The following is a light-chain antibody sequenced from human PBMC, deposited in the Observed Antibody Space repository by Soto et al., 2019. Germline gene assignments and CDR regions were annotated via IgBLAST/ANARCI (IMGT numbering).Light chain of an antibody. CDR3: SSHTSSSAFV. V-gene: IGLV2-18*02. Sequence: QSALTQPPSVSGSPGQSVSISCTGTSSDVGSNNRVSWYQQPPGTAPKLMIYGVSNRPSGVPDRFSGSKSGNTASLTISGLQAEDEAEYYCSSHTSSSAFVFGTGTKLTVL. CDR2: GVS. J-gene: IGLJ1*01. CDR1: SSDVGSNNR.